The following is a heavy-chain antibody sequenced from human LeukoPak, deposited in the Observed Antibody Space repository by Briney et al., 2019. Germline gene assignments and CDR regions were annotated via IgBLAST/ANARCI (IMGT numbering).Heavy chain of an antibody. V-gene: IGHV3-74*01. CDR1: GFTFSSYW. CDR3: TRGGTTLDY. Sequence: PGGCLRLSCAASGFTFSSYWMHWVRQAPGKGLVWVSRIDTDGSNTAYADSVKGRFTISRDNAKNTLYLQMNSLRAEDTAVYYCTRGGTTLDYWGQGTLVTVSS. D-gene: IGHD1-7*01. J-gene: IGHJ4*02. CDR2: IDTDGSNT.